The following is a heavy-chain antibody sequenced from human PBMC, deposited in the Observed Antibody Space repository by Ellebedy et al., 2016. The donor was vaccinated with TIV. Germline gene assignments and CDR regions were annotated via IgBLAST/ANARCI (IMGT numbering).Heavy chain of an antibody. CDR1: GYTFSSNV. CDR2: INTNTGNP. V-gene: IGHV7-4-1*02. CDR3: ARGGNCYSGLCGFYYYMDV. J-gene: IGHJ6*03. D-gene: IGHD2-15*01. Sequence: AASVKVSCKASGYTFSSNVMNWVRQAPGQGLEWMGWINTNTGNPTYAQGFTGRFVFSLDTSVSTAYLQLKSLKAEDTAIYYCARGGNCYSGLCGFYYYMDVWGKGTTVTVSS.